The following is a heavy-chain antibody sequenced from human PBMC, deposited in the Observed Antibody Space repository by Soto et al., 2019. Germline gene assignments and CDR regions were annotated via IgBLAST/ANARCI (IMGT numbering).Heavy chain of an antibody. D-gene: IGHD5-18*01. J-gene: IGHJ4*02. V-gene: IGHV4-31*01. Sequence: QVQLQESGPGLVKPSQTLSLTCTVSGGSINSGGYCWSWIRQHPGKGLDWIGCISYGGSTSYNPSLKSLVTISVDTSKNQFSLKLSSVTAADTAVDYCSRGILVWGQGTLITVSS. CDR3: SRGILV. CDR1: GGSINSGGYC. CDR2: ISYGGST.